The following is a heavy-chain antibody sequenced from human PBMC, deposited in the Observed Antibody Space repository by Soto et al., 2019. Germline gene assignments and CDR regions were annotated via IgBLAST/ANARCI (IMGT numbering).Heavy chain of an antibody. CDR1: GFNFSNHG. CDR3: VRSSGCTGDF. J-gene: IGHJ4*02. CDR2: IKQDGGEI. V-gene: IGHV3-7*04. Sequence: SGGSLRLPCGASGFNFSNHGIHWVRQVPGKGLEGVANIKQDGGEINYVDSVKGRFTISRDNAKNSLHLQMNSLRAEDTAVYYCVRSSGCTGDFWGQGILVTVSS.